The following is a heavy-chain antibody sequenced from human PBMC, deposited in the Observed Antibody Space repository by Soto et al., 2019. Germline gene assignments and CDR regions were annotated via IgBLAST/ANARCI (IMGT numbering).Heavy chain of an antibody. CDR1: GYTFTSYG. D-gene: IGHD1-7*01. J-gene: IGHJ4*02. CDR3: ASWLTGTTSSVAYY. CDR2: ISAYNGNT. Sequence: ASVKVSCKASGYTFTSYGINWVRQAPGQGLEWMGWISAYNGNTNYAQKLQGRVTLTIDTSTSTAYMELRSLRSDDTAVYYCASWLTGTTSSVAYYWGQGTLVTVSS. V-gene: IGHV1-18*01.